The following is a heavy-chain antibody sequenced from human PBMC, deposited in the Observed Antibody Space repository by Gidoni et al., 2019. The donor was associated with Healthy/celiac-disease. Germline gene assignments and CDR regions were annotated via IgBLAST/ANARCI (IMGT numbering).Heavy chain of an antibody. CDR2: IYYSGST. D-gene: IGHD5-18*01. J-gene: IGHJ4*02. Sequence: QLQLQESGPGLVKPSETLSLTCTVSGGSISSSSYYWGWIRQPPGKGLEWIGSIYYSGSTYYNPYLKSRVTISVDTSKNQFSLKLSSVTAADTAVYYCARAGYSYLFDYWGQGTLVTVSS. CDR1: GGSISSSSYY. V-gene: IGHV4-39*01. CDR3: ARAGYSYLFDY.